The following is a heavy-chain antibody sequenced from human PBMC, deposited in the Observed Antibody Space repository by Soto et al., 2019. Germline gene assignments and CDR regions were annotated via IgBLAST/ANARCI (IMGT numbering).Heavy chain of an antibody. V-gene: IGHV3-48*02. J-gene: IGHJ6*02. CDR1: GFTFSSYS. CDR2: ISSSSSTI. D-gene: IGHD1-20*01. CDR3: ARETPNWNPSGYGMDV. Sequence: EVQLVESGGGLVQPGGSLRLSCAASGFTFSSYSMNWVRQAPGKGLEWVSYISSSSSTIYYADSVKGRFTISRDNAKNSLYLQMNRLRDEDTAVYYCARETPNWNPSGYGMDVWGQGTTVTVSS.